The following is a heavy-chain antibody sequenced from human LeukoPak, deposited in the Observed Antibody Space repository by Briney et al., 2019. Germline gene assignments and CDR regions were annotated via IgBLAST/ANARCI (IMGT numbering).Heavy chain of an antibody. CDR1: GFTFTTYW. Sequence: GGSLRLSCAATGFTFTTYWMHWVRQAPGKGLVWVSHINSDGSITSYADSVKGRFTISRDNAKNTLYLQMNSLRAEDTAVYYCARDAVDTANAVWGQGTTVTVSS. V-gene: IGHV3-74*01. CDR2: INSDGSIT. D-gene: IGHD5-18*01. CDR3: ARDAVDTANAV. J-gene: IGHJ6*02.